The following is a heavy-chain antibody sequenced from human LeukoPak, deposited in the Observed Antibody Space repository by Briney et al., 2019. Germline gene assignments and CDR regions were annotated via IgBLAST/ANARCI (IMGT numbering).Heavy chain of an antibody. V-gene: IGHV3-74*01. D-gene: IGHD3-16*01. CDR3: ARTRGNAFDI. J-gene: IGHJ3*02. CDR2: INTDGDST. Sequence: GGSLRLSCVGSGLTFSSDWMHWVHQAPGKGPVWVSRINTDGDSTVYADSVKGRFTISKDNAKNTLYLQMNSLRLEDTATYYCARTRGNAFDIWGQGTMVTVSS. CDR1: GLTFSSDW.